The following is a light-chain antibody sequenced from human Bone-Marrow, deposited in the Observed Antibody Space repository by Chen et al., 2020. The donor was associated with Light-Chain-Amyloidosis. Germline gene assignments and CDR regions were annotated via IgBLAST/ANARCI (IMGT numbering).Light chain of an antibody. Sequence: QSVLTQPPSASGTPGQGVSISCSGGRSNIGSNFVYSFQHVPGTAPKLLVYRNDRRPSGGPDRFSGSKSGTAASLAISGLRSEDEGSYYCAAWDDTLRGVIFGGGTKLTVL. CDR3: AAWDDTLRGVI. J-gene: IGLJ2*01. CDR2: RND. V-gene: IGLV1-47*01. CDR1: RSNIGSNF.